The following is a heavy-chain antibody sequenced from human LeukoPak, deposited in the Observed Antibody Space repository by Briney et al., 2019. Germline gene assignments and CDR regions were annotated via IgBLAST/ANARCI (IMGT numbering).Heavy chain of an antibody. CDR3: ARADLSYDSSGYTDY. V-gene: IGHV3-64*01. J-gene: IGHJ4*02. D-gene: IGHD3-22*01. CDR2: ISSNGGST. Sequence: PGGXXXXSCAASGCTFSSYAMHWVRQAPGKGLEYVSAISSNGGSTYYANSVKGRFTISRDNSKNTLYLQMGSLRAEDTAVYYCARADLSYDSSGYTDYWGQGTLVTVSS. CDR1: GCTFSSYA.